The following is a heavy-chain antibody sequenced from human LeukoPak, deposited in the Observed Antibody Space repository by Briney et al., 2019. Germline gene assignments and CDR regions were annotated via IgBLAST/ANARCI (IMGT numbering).Heavy chain of an antibody. Sequence: GGSLRLSCAASGFTFSSYSMNWVRQAPGKGLEWVSSISSSSSYIYYADSVKGRFTISRDNAKNSLYLQMNSLRAEDTAVYYCARGALRYFDWLKKDYYYMDVWGKGTTVTISS. CDR3: ARGALRYFDWLKKDYYYMDV. V-gene: IGHV3-21*01. D-gene: IGHD3-9*01. CDR1: GFTFSSYS. CDR2: ISSSSSYI. J-gene: IGHJ6*03.